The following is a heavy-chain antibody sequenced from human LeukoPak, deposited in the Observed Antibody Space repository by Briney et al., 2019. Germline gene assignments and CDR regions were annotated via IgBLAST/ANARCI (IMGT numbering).Heavy chain of an antibody. J-gene: IGHJ4*02. D-gene: IGHD3-22*01. V-gene: IGHV4-34*01. CDR2: INHSGST. Sequence: SETLSLTCAVYGGSFSGYYWSWIRQPPGKGLEWIGEINHSGSTNYNPSLKSRVTISVDTSKNQFPLKLSSVTAADTAVYYCGGNYYDSSGHRGVFDYWGQGTLVTVSS. CDR3: GGNYYDSSGHRGVFDY. CDR1: GGSFSGYY.